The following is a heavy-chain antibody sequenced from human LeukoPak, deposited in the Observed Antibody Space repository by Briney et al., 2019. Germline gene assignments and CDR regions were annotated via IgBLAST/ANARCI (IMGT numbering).Heavy chain of an antibody. V-gene: IGHV3-23*01. CDR1: GFTFSGYA. J-gene: IGHJ4*02. D-gene: IGHD6-19*01. CDR3: ARTSYSSGWPLDY. CDR2: ISGFGGST. Sequence: GGSLRLSCAASGFTFSGYAMSWVRQAPGQGLEWVSTISGFGGSTYYADSVKGRFTISRDNSKNTLYLQMNSLRAEDTAVYYCARTSYSSGWPLDYWGQGTLVTVSS.